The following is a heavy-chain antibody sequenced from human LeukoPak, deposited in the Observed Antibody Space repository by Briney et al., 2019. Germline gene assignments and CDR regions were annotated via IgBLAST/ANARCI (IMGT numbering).Heavy chain of an antibody. J-gene: IGHJ5*02. CDR1: GFTFSSYA. Sequence: GGSLRLSCAASGFTFSSYAMHWVRQAPGKGLEWVAVISYDRSNKYYADSVKGRFTISRDNSKNTLYLQMNSLRAEDTAVYYCAREGVLRFLGWPLKNWFDPWGQGTLVTVSS. D-gene: IGHD3-3*01. CDR3: AREGVLRFLGWPLKNWFDP. CDR2: ISYDRSNK. V-gene: IGHV3-30*04.